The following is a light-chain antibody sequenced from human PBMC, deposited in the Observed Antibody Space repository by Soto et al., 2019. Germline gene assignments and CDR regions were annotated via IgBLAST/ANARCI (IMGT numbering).Light chain of an antibody. CDR1: QIVSSTY. CDR2: GAS. Sequence: EIVLTQSPGTLSLSPGERATLPCRASQIVSSTYLAWFQQKPGQAPRLLIYGASTRATGIPDRFSGSGSGTDFTLTISGLEPEDFALYYCQQYGVTPPNTFGGGTKVDIK. V-gene: IGKV3-20*01. J-gene: IGKJ4*01. CDR3: QQYGVTPPNT.